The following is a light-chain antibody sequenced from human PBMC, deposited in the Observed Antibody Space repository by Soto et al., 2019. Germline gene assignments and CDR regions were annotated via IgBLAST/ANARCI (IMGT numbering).Light chain of an antibody. CDR1: QSVSSY. V-gene: IGKV3-11*01. CDR3: QQRSNWPRT. Sequence: EIVLTQSPATLSSSPGERATLSCRASQSVSSYLAWYQQKPGQAPRLLIYDASDRATGIPARFSGSGSGTDFTLTIRSLETEDLTVYYCQQRSNWPRTFGQGTKVEIK. CDR2: DAS. J-gene: IGKJ1*01.